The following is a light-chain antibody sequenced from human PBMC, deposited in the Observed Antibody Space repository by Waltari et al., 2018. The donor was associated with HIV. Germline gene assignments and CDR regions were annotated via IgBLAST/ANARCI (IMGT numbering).Light chain of an antibody. CDR3: QVWDSSSDVV. CDR1: NIGSKS. Sequence: YVLTQPPSVSVAPGQTARITCGGNNIGSKSVQWYQQKPGQAPVLVIYYDSDRPSGIPERFSGSNSGNTATLTISRVEAGDEADYYCQVWDSSSDVVFGGGTKLTVL. V-gene: IGLV3-21*04. J-gene: IGLJ2*01. CDR2: YDS.